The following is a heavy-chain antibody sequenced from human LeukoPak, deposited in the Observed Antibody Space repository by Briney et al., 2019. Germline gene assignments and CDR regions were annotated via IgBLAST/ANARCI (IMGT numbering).Heavy chain of an antibody. CDR3: ARVYCSGGSCHLCYFDL. Sequence: SETLSLTCAVYGGSFSGYYWSWIRQPPGKGLEWIGEINHSGSTNYNPSLKSRVTISVDTSKNQFSLKLSSVIAADTAVYYCARVYCSGGSCHLCYFDLWGQGTLVTVSS. CDR2: INHSGST. V-gene: IGHV4-34*01. D-gene: IGHD2-15*01. CDR1: GGSFSGYY. J-gene: IGHJ4*02.